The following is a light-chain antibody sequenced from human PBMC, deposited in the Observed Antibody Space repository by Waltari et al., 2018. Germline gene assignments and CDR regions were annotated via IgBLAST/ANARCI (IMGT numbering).Light chain of an antibody. J-gene: IGKJ1*01. CDR1: QSISNW. CDR3: QQTNSFPRT. CDR2: AAS. Sequence: DIQMTQSPSFVSASVGDRVTITCRASQSISNWLAWYQQKPGKAPKFLIYAASSLESGVASRFGGSGSGTDFTLTISSLQPEDFATYYCQQTNSFPRTFGQGTKVEIK. V-gene: IGKV1-12*01.